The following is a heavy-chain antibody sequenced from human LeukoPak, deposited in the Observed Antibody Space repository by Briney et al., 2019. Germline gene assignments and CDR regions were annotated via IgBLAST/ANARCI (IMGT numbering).Heavy chain of an antibody. J-gene: IGHJ5*01. Sequence: GGSLRLSCAASGFTFSSYAMSWVRQAPGKGLEWVSYISSSSSTIYYADSVKGRFTISRDSAKNSLYLQMNSLRAEDTALYYCARGLPWNWFDYWGQGTLVTVSS. CDR3: ARGLPWNWFDY. CDR1: GFTFSSYA. CDR2: ISSSSSTI. V-gene: IGHV3-48*01.